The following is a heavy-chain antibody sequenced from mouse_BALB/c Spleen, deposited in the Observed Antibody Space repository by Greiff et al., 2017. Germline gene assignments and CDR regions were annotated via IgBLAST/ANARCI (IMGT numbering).Heavy chain of an antibody. CDR2: INSNGGST. Sequence: EVKVVESGGGLVQPGGSLKLSCAASGFTFSSYGMSWVRQTPDKRLELVATINSNGGSTYYPDSVKGRFTISRDNAKNTLYLQMSSLKSEDTAMYYCARDYDTWGQGTLVTVSA. CDR1: GFTFSSYG. J-gene: IGHJ3*01. V-gene: IGHV5-6-3*01. D-gene: IGHD2-3*01. CDR3: ARDYDT.